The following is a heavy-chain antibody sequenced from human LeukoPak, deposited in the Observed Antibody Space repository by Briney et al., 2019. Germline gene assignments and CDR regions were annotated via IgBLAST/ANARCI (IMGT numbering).Heavy chain of an antibody. D-gene: IGHD1-14*01. CDR2: ISSSGSTI. CDR1: GFTFKNYG. J-gene: IGHJ3*02. CDR3: AKEILNRI. V-gene: IGHV3-48*04. Sequence: GGSLRLSCAASGFTFKNYGMSWVRQAPGKGLEWVSYISSSGSTINYADSVKGRFTISRDDAENSLYLQMNSLRAEDTAVYYCAKEILNRIWGQGTMVTVSS.